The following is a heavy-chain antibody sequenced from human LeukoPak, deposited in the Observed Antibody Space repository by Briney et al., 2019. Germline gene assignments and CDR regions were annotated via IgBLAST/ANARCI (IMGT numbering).Heavy chain of an antibody. V-gene: IGHV1-69*13. J-gene: IGHJ4*02. CDR2: IIPIFGTA. CDR3: AREIVVVPAAIVGYFDY. CDR1: GGTFSSYA. Sequence: SVKVCCKASGGTFSSYAISWVRQAPGQGLEWMGGIIPIFGTANYAQKFQGRVTITADESTSTAYMELSSLRSEDTAVYYCAREIVVVPAAIVGYFDYWGQGTLVTVSS. D-gene: IGHD2-2*01.